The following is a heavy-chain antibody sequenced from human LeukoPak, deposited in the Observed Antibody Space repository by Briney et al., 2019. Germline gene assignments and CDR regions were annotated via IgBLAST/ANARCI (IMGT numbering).Heavy chain of an antibody. Sequence: ASVKVSCKASGYTFANYDINWVRQATGQGLEWMGYMKPNSGNTGYAQKFQGRVTMTRDTSISTAYMELSSLTSEDTAVYYCATELRWKDHWGQGTLVTVSS. D-gene: IGHD4-23*01. CDR3: ATELRWKDH. J-gene: IGHJ4*02. CDR2: MKPNSGNT. CDR1: GYTFANYD. V-gene: IGHV1-8*01.